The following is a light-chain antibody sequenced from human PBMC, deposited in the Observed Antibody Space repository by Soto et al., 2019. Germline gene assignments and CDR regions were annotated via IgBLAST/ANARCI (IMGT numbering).Light chain of an antibody. V-gene: IGKV1D-13*01. CDR1: QGISSA. Sequence: AIQLTQSPSSPSAFVGGSVTITFPASQGISSALAWYQQKPGRAPKLLIYDASSLESGVPSRFSGSRSGTDFTLTVSSLQPEDFATYYCQQFDDYPFTFGPGTKVDIK. CDR2: DAS. CDR3: QQFDDYPFT. J-gene: IGKJ3*01.